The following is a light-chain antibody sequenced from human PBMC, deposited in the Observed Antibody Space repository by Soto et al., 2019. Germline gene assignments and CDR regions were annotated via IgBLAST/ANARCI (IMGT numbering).Light chain of an antibody. CDR2: GAS. V-gene: IGKV1-27*01. Sequence: DIQMTQSPSSLSAFVGDRVTITCRASLAISNYLAWYQQKPGKVPKLLLYGASTLQSGVPSRFAGSGSGTEFSLTITSLQPEDVATYYCQRYNTVPWTFGQGTKVEIK. CDR1: LAISNY. CDR3: QRYNTVPWT. J-gene: IGKJ1*01.